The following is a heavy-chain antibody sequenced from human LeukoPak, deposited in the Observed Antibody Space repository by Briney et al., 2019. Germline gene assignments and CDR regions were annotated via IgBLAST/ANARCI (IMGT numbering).Heavy chain of an antibody. Sequence: SETLSLTCTVSGGSISSYYRSWIRQPPGKGLEWIGYIYYSGSTNYNPSLKSRVTISVDTSKNQFSLKLSSVTAADTAVYYCARVVRGSPPYFDYWGQGTLVTVSS. J-gene: IGHJ4*02. CDR3: ARVVRGSPPYFDY. V-gene: IGHV4-59*01. CDR1: GGSISSYY. D-gene: IGHD1-26*01. CDR2: IYYSGST.